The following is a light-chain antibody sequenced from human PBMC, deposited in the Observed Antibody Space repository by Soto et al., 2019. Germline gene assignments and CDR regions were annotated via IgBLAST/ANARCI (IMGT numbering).Light chain of an antibody. Sequence: DIQMTQSPSFVPASVGDRVTITCRASQGISSWLAWYQQRPGKAPNLLIYGASSLQSGVPSRFSGIGSGTDFTLTINSLQPEDSATYYCQQANTFPLTFGGGTKVEI. CDR1: QGISSW. V-gene: IGKV1-12*01. CDR3: QQANTFPLT. J-gene: IGKJ4*01. CDR2: GAS.